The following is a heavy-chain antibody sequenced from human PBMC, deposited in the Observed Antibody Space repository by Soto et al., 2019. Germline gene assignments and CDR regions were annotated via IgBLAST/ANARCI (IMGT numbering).Heavy chain of an antibody. Sequence: GSLRLSCIASGFTFSNYAMSWVRQAPGKGLEWVSAIRGSATTTYYADSVTGRFTISRDNSKNTLYLQMNSLRVEDTAIYYCAKEILEVTPGMDVWGQGTTVTVSS. CDR3: AKEILEVTPGMDV. J-gene: IGHJ6*02. D-gene: IGHD2-21*02. CDR2: IRGSATTT. CDR1: GFTFSNYA. V-gene: IGHV3-23*01.